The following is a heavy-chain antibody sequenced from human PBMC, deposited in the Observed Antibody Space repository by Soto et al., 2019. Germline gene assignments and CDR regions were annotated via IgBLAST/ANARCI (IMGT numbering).Heavy chain of an antibody. V-gene: IGHV3-23*01. Sequence: EVQLLESGGGLVQPGGSLRLSCAASGFTFSIYAMSFVRQTPGKGLEWVSGISGSGGNTYYAESVKGRFTISRDNSRNTVYLQMNSLRVDDTAVYYCAKEAYVSGWFLDAFEIWGQGTMVSVSS. CDR1: GFTFSIYA. J-gene: IGHJ3*02. D-gene: IGHD6-19*01. CDR2: ISGSGGNT. CDR3: AKEAYVSGWFLDAFEI.